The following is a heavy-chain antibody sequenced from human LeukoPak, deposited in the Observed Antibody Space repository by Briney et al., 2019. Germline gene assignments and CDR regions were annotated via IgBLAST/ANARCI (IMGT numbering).Heavy chain of an antibody. CDR3: TTNDAFDI. J-gene: IGHJ3*02. CDR2: IKRKADGGPT. CDR1: GFTFSDAW. Sequence: PGGSLRLSCVASGFTFSDAWVNRVRQAPGKGLEWVGRIKRKADGGPTDYAAPVKGRFTISRDDSKDTLYLQMNSLKTEDTAMYYCTTNDAFDIWGQGTMVTVSS. V-gene: IGHV3-15*01.